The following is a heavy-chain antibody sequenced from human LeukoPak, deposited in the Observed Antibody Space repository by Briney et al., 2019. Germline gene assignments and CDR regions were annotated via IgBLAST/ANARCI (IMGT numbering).Heavy chain of an antibody. Sequence: SVKVSCKASGGTFSSYAISWVRQAPGQGLKWMGGIIPIFGTANYAQKFQGRVTITADESTSTAYMELSSLRSEDTAVYYCARPFGYCSSTSCPSPFDYWGQGTLVTVSS. V-gene: IGHV1-69*01. CDR2: IIPIFGTA. CDR3: ARPFGYCSSTSCPSPFDY. J-gene: IGHJ4*02. D-gene: IGHD2-2*01. CDR1: GGTFSSYA.